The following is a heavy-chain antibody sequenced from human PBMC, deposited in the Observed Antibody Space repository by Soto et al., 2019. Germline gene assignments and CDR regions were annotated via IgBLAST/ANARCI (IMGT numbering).Heavy chain of an antibody. CDR3: TSPYSSDWYEKDY. J-gene: IGHJ4*02. V-gene: IGHV3-73*01. D-gene: IGHD6-19*01. CDR2: IRSQANNYAT. Sequence: PGGSLRLSCAASGFTFSVSAIHWVRQASGKGLEWVGRIRSQANNYATVYAASVKGRFTISRDDSKNTAYLQMNSLKTEDTAVYYCTSPYSSDWYEKDYWGQGTLVTVSS. CDR1: GFTFSVSA.